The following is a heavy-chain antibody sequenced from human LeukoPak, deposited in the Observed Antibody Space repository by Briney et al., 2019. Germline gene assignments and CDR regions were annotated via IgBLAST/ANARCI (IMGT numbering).Heavy chain of an antibody. CDR2: ISYDGSNK. Sequence: PGGSLRLSCAASGFTFSSYAMHWVRQAPGKGLEWVAVISYDGSNKYYADPVKGRFTISRDNSKNTLYLQMNSLRAEDTAVYYCAREGRIGAFDIWGQGTMVTVPS. J-gene: IGHJ3*02. V-gene: IGHV3-30*04. CDR1: GFTFSSYA. CDR3: AREGRIGAFDI.